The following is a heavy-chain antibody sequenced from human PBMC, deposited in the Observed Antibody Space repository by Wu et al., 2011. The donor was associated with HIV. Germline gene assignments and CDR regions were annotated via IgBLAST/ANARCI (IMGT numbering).Heavy chain of an antibody. CDR3: SIGGYNYGWGPKPVDF. CDR2: LIPFSGTA. CDR1: GGDFTTYS. D-gene: IGHD5-18*01. J-gene: IGHJ4*02. V-gene: IGHV1-69*01. Sequence: QAQLVQSGAEMKKPGSSVKVSCKASGGDFTTYSFTWVRQAPGQGLEWMGGLIPFSGTANYAQRFQGRVTITSDESTTTVTMEVSSLRSEDTAVYYCSIGGYNYGWGPKPVDFWGQGTLVTVSS.